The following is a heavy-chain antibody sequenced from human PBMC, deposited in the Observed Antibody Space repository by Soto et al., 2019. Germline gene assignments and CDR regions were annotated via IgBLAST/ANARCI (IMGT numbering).Heavy chain of an antibody. D-gene: IGHD3-9*01. CDR3: ASGVTVYYTYNWFDP. J-gene: IGHJ5*02. CDR2: ISAYNGTT. V-gene: IGHV1-18*04. CDR1: GYTFSRHG. Sequence: GASGKGSCQTSGYTFSRHGISWGRQAPGQGLEWMGWISAYNGTTNYAQKLQGRVTMTTDTSTSTAYMELRSLRSDDTAVYYCASGVTVYYTYNWFDPWGQGTLVTSSS.